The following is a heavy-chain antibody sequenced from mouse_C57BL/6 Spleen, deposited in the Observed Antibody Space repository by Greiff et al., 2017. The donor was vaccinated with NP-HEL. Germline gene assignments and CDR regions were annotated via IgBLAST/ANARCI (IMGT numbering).Heavy chain of an antibody. Sequence: VQLQQSGAELARPGASVKMSCTASGYTFTSYTMHWVKQRPGQGLEWIGYINPSSGYTKYNQKFKDKATLPADKSSSTAYMQLSSLTSKDSAVYYCATYYRNCGDYWGQGTTLTVPS. D-gene: IGHD2-5*01. J-gene: IGHJ2*01. CDR2: INPSSGYT. CDR3: ATYYRNCGDY. CDR1: GYTFTSYT. V-gene: IGHV1-4*01.